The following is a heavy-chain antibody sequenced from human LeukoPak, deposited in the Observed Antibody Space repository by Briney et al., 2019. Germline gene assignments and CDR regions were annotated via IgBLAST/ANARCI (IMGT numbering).Heavy chain of an antibody. CDR3: VKNDILKGRDH. V-gene: IGHV3-23*01. CDR2: ISGTGGTT. Sequence: GGSLRLSCVASGFTFSGSAMSWVRQAPGKGLEWVSAISGTGGTTYYVDSVKGRFTISRDNPKNTMYLQLSSLRVGDTAVYFCVKNDILKGRDHWGQGTLVTVSS. D-gene: IGHD3-9*01. J-gene: IGHJ4*02. CDR1: GFTFSGSA.